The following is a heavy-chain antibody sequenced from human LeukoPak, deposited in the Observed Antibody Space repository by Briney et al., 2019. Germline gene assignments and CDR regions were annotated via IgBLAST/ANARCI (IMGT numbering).Heavy chain of an antibody. J-gene: IGHJ4*02. Sequence: SQTLSLTCAISGDSVSRDSIAWNWIRQSPSRGLEWLGRTYYKSTWSNDYAVSVKSRITINPDTSKSQFSLQLNSVTPEDTAVYYCARGTGWPQFDYWGQGTLVTVSS. V-gene: IGHV6-1*01. CDR1: GDSVSRDSIA. CDR2: TYYKSTWSN. CDR3: ARGTGWPQFDY. D-gene: IGHD6-19*01.